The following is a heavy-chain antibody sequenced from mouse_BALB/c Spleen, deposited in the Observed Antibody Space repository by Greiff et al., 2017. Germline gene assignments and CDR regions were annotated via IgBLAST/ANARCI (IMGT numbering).Heavy chain of an antibody. CDR3: ARGLYPRPYDDAMDY. V-gene: IGHV5-6-5*01. CDR1: GFTFSSYA. J-gene: IGHJ4*01. CDR2: ISSGGST. Sequence: DVMLVESGGGLVKPGGSLKLSCAASGFTFSSYAMSWVRQTPEKRLEWVASISSGGSTYYPDSVKGRVTIFRDNARNILYLQMSSLRSEDTAMYYCARGLYPRPYDDAMDYWGQGTSVTVSS. D-gene: IGHD2-12*01.